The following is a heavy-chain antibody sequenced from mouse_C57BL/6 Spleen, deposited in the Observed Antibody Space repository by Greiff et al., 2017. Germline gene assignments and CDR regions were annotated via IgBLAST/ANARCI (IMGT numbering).Heavy chain of an antibody. CDR3: ARQSSDSSGRGFAY. Sequence: EVQRVESGGDLVKPGGSLKLSCAASGFTFSSYGMSWVRQTPDKRLEWVATISSGGSYTYYPDSVKGRFTISRDNAKNTLYLQMSSLKSEDTAMDYCARQSSDSSGRGFAYWGQGTLVTVSA. V-gene: IGHV5-6*01. D-gene: IGHD3-2*02. CDR2: ISSGGSYT. J-gene: IGHJ3*01. CDR1: GFTFSSYG.